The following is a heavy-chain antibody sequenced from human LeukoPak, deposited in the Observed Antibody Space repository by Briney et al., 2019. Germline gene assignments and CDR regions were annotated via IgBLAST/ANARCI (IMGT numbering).Heavy chain of an antibody. J-gene: IGHJ3*02. CDR2: IYYSGST. CDR3: ARASEAFDI. CDR1: GGSISSYY. Sequence: SETLSLTCTASGGSISSYYWSWIRQPPGKGLEWIGYIYYSGSTNYNPSLKSRVTISVDTSKNQFSLKLSSVTAADMAVYYCARASEAFDIWGQGTMVTVSS. V-gene: IGHV4-59*08.